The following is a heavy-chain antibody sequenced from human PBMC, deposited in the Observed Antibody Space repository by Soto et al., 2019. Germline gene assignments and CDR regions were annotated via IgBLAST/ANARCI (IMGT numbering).Heavy chain of an antibody. D-gene: IGHD3-9*01. CDR3: AGHATYYDILTGYYFDY. Sequence: PVESLRNWCKVSGDSFTRYWIVWVLQMPGKGLEWMGIIYPGDSDTRYSPSLQGQVTISADKSITTAYLQWNSLKASDTAMYYCAGHATYYDILTGYYFDYWGQGTTVTVSS. J-gene: IGHJ4*02. CDR1: GDSFTRYW. CDR2: IYPGDSDT. V-gene: IGHV5-51*01.